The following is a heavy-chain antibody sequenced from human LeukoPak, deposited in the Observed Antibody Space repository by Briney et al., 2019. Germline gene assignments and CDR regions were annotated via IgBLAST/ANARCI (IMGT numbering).Heavy chain of an antibody. Sequence: GASVKVSCKVSGYTLTELSMHWVRRAPGKGLEWMRGFDPEDGETIYAQKFQGRVTMTEDTSTDTAYMELSSLRSEDTAVYYCATFSPLHYYDSSGYYRPFDYWGQGTLVTVSS. CDR1: GYTLTELS. J-gene: IGHJ4*02. D-gene: IGHD3-22*01. V-gene: IGHV1-24*01. CDR3: ATFSPLHYYDSSGYYRPFDY. CDR2: FDPEDGET.